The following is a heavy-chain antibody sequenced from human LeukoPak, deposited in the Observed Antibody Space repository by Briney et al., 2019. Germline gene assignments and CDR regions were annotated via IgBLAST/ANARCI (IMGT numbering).Heavy chain of an antibody. V-gene: IGHV2-5*02. Sequence: SGPTLVKPTQTLTLTCTFSGFSLTTSGVGVGWIRQPPGKALEWLALIYWDDDKRYSPSLESRLTIAKDTSKNQVVLTLTNMDPVDTATYFCALSRYYGSGNFYVDYWGQGTLVTVSS. CDR3: ALSRYYGSGNFYVDY. D-gene: IGHD3-10*01. CDR2: IYWDDDK. CDR1: GFSLTTSGVG. J-gene: IGHJ4*02.